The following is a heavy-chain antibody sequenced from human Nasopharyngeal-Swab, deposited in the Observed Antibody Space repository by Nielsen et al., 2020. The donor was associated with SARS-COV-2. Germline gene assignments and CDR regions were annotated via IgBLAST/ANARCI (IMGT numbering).Heavy chain of an antibody. J-gene: IGHJ4*02. Sequence: GGSLRLSCAASGFSFSTYGMHWVRQSPVKGLEWLTNIWYDGSNKYYADSVKGRFTVSRDNSKNTLFLEMDSLRAEDTAVYYCASDSPAMFAYWGQGTLVTVSS. CDR3: ASDSPAMFAY. CDR1: GFSFSTYG. V-gene: IGHV3-33*01. D-gene: IGHD3-10*02. CDR2: IWYDGSNK.